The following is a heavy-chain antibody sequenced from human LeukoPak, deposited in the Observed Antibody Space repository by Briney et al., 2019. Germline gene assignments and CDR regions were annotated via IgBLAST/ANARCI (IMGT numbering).Heavy chain of an antibody. CDR2: IKKDGSGE. CDR1: GFTFSNSW. Sequence: PGGSLRLSCVASGFTFSNSWMYWVRQAPGKGLEGVANIKKDGSGESYGDSVKGRFTISRDNAESSLYLQMNNQRAEDTAVYFCAAGDTLEFWGQGTLVTVSS. V-gene: IGHV3-7*03. D-gene: IGHD2-21*01. CDR3: AAGDTLEF. J-gene: IGHJ4*02.